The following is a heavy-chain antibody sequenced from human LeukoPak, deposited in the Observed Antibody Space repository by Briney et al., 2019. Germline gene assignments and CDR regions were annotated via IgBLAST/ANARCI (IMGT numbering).Heavy chain of an antibody. V-gene: IGHV1-3*01. J-gene: IGHJ5*02. D-gene: IGHD2-21*01. CDR2: INAGNGNT. CDR3: ARAMLRGIAYCGGDCYFNWFDP. Sequence: ASVKVSCKASGYTFTIYSMHWVRQAPGQRLEWMGWINAGNGNTQYSQKFQGRVTITRDTSASTAYMELSSLRSEDTAVYYCARAMLRGIAYCGGDCYFNWFDPWGQGTLVTVSS. CDR1: GYTFTIYS.